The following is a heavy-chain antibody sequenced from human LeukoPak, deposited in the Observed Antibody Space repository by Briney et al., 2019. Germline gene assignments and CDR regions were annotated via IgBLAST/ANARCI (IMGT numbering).Heavy chain of an antibody. CDR2: IYPGDSDT. Sequence: GESLKISCKGSGYRFTSYWSGWVRQMPGKGLEWMGIIYPGDSDTRYSPSFQGQVTISADKSISTAYLQWSSLKASDTAMYYCARSYDSYYYYMDVWGKGTTVTVSS. D-gene: IGHD3-3*01. J-gene: IGHJ6*03. V-gene: IGHV5-51*01. CDR3: ARSYDSYYYYMDV. CDR1: GYRFTSYW.